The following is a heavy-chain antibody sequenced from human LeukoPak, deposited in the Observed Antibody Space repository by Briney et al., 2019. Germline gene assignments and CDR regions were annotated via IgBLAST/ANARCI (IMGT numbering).Heavy chain of an antibody. D-gene: IGHD2-8*01. CDR1: GFTFSNYA. V-gene: IGHV3-23*01. J-gene: IGHJ4*02. CDR2: IGGSGGNT. CDR3: AQWHTVDY. Sequence: GGSLRLSCAASGFTFSNYAMSWVRQAPGKGLEWVSVIGGSGGNTNYADSVRGRFTISRDNSKNTLYLQMNSLRAEDTAVYYCAQWHTVDYWGQGTLVTVSS.